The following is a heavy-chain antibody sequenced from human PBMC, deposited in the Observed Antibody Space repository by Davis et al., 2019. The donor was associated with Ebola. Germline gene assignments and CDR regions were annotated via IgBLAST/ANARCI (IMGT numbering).Heavy chain of an antibody. CDR3: AKDRGYSSSWYGGKWFDP. CDR2: IRGSGGST. V-gene: IGHV3-23*01. CDR1: GFTFSSYA. J-gene: IGHJ5*02. D-gene: IGHD6-13*01. Sequence: GASLNISCAASGFTFSSYAISWVRQAPGKGLEWVSAIRGSGGSTYYADSVKGRFTISRDNSTHSLYLQMNRLRAEDTAVYYCAKDRGYSSSWYGGKWFDPWGQGTLVTVSS.